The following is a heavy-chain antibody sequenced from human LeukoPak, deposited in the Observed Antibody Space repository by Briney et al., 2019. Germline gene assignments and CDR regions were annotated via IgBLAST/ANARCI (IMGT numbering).Heavy chain of an antibody. D-gene: IGHD3-16*02. J-gene: IGHJ4*02. Sequence: GASVTVSCKASGYTFTGYYMHWVRQAPGQGLEWMGWINPNSGGTNYAQKFQGRVTMTRDTSISTAYMELSRLRSDDTAVYYCARGLGELSLYGIDYWGQGTLITVSS. V-gene: IGHV1-2*02. CDR2: INPNSGGT. CDR1: GYTFTGYY. CDR3: ARGLGELSLYGIDY.